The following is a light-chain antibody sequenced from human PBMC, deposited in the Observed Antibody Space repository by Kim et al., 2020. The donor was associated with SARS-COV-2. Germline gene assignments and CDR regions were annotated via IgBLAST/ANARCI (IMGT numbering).Light chain of an antibody. CDR1: QSISNW. V-gene: IGKV1-5*03. J-gene: IGKJ1*01. CDR2: KAS. CDR3: QQYNSYWT. Sequence: SASVGDRVTITCRASQSISNWLAWYQQKPGKAPKRLSYKASTLESGVPSRFSGSGSGTEFTLTINSLQPDDFATYYCQQYNSYWTFGQGTKVDIK.